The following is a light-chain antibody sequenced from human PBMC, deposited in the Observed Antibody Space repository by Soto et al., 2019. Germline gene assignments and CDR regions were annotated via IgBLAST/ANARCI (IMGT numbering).Light chain of an antibody. CDR2: EAS. V-gene: IGKV1-5*01. J-gene: IGKJ1*01. CDR3: QHYKSYPWT. CDR1: QGLXGW. Sequence: IRVTKSPSTLSASVGDSVTITCRASQGLXGWFVWYQQKPGKAPKFLXYEASSLETGVPSRCSGSGSGTEFTLIISSLQPDDFATYYCQHYKSYPWTFGQGTKVDIK.